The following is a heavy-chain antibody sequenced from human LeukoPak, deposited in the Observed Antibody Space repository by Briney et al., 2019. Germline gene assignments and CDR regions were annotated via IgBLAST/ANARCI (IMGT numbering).Heavy chain of an antibody. CDR2: IYSGGST. V-gene: IGHV3-66*02. J-gene: IGHJ6*02. D-gene: IGHD1-26*01. CDR1: GFTVSSNY. CDR3: ASSEQVPYYYGMDV. Sequence: PGGSLRLSCAASGFTVSSNYMSWVRQAPGKGLEWVSVIYSGGSTYYADSVKGRFTISRDNSKSTLYLQMNSLRAEDTAVYYCASSEQVPYYYGMDVWGQGTTVTVSS.